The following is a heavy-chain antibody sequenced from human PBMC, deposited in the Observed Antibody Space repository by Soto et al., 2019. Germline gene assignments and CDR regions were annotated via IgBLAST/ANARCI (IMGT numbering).Heavy chain of an antibody. Sequence: ESGPTLVNPTQTLTLTCTFSGFSLSTSGVGVGWIRQPPGKALEWLALIYWDDDKRYSPSLKSRLTITKDTSKNQVVLTMTNMDPVDTATYYCAHSYDYIWGSYRQRDAFDIWGQGTMVTVSS. V-gene: IGHV2-5*02. J-gene: IGHJ3*02. CDR1: GFSLSTSGVG. CDR2: IYWDDDK. D-gene: IGHD3-16*02. CDR3: AHSYDYIWGSYRQRDAFDI.